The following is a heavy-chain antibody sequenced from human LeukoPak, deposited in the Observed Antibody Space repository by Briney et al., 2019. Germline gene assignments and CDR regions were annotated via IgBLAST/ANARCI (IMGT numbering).Heavy chain of an antibody. CDR3: ARGYSYGSDYYYGMDV. V-gene: IGHV1-18*01. J-gene: IGHJ6*02. D-gene: IGHD5-18*01. CDR1: GYXFTSYA. CDR2: ISGYNGNT. Sequence: ASVKVSCKASGYXFTSYAISWVRQAPGQGLEWMGWISGYNGNTKYAQKVQGRVTMTTDTSTSTAYMELRSLRSDDTAVYYCARGYSYGSDYYYGMDVWGQGTTVTVSS.